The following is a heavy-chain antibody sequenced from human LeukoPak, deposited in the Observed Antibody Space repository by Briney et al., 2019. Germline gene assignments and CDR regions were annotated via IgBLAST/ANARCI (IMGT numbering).Heavy chain of an antibody. J-gene: IGHJ4*02. CDR3: ARDGGGYTDDY. CDR1: GYTFTVYY. CDR2: VNPNSGGT. Sequence: ASVKVSCKASGYTFTVYYMHWVRQAPGQGLEWMGRVNPNSGGTNYAQKFQGRVTMTRDTSISTVYMELSRLRSDDTAVYYCARDGGGYTDDYWGQGTLVTVSS. D-gene: IGHD5-12*01. V-gene: IGHV1-2*06.